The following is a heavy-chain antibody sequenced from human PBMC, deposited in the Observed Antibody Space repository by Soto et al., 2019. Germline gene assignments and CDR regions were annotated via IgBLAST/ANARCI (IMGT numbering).Heavy chain of an antibody. CDR2: IYYSGST. CDR1: GGSISSSSYY. D-gene: IGHD3-3*01. Sequence: SETLSLTCTVSGGSISSSSYYWGWIRQPPGKGLEWIGSIYYSGSTYYNPSLKSRVTISVDTSKNQFSLKLSSVTAADTAVYYCARASYDFWSGYSRVGFDPWGQGTLVTVSS. J-gene: IGHJ5*02. V-gene: IGHV4-39*01. CDR3: ARASYDFWSGYSRVGFDP.